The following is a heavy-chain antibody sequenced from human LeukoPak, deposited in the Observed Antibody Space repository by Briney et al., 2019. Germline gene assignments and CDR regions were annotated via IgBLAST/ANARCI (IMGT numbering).Heavy chain of an antibody. CDR3: ARVNPAAGIYFDY. CDR2: IYHSGST. CDR1: GGPISSGGYY. V-gene: IGHV4-30-2*01. J-gene: IGHJ4*02. D-gene: IGHD6-13*01. Sequence: SETLSLTCTVSGGPISSGGYYWSWIRQPPGKGLEWIGYIYHSGSTYYNPSLKSRVTISVDRSKNQFSLKLTSVTAADTAVYYCARVNPAAGIYFDYWGQGTLVTVSS.